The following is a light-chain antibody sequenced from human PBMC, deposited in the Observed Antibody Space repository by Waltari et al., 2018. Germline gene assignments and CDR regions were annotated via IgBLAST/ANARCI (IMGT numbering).Light chain of an antibody. CDR1: QGISSY. V-gene: IGKV1-16*01. J-gene: IGKJ3*01. CDR3: QQDNSVPFT. CDR2: YAS. Sequence: DIQMTQSPSSLSASGGDTVTITCRASQGISSYLAWYQQKPGKAPKPLIYYASNLESGVPSRFSGSGSGTEFTLTISSLQPEDFATYYCQQDNSVPFTFGPGTKLDIK.